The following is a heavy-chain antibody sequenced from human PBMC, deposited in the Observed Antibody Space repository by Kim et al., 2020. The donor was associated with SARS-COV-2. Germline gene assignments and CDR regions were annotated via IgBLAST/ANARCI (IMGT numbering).Heavy chain of an antibody. CDR3: AREFRTITRAPFDY. J-gene: IGHJ4*02. CDR1: GFTFSDYY. CDR2: ISSSGSTI. V-gene: IGHV3-11*01. Sequence: GGSLRLSCAASGFTFSDYYMSWIRQAPGKGLEWVSYISSSGSTIYYADSVKGRFTISRDNAKNSLYLQMNSLRAEDTAVYYCAREFRTITRAPFDYWGQGTLVTVSS. D-gene: IGHD1-1*01.